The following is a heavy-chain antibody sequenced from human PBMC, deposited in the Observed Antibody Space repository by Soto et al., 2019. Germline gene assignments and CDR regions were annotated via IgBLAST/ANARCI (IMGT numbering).Heavy chain of an antibody. CDR2: INPNSGGT. J-gene: IGHJ4*02. D-gene: IGHD6-6*01. CDR1: GYTFTGYY. V-gene: IGHV1-2*04. Sequence: ASVKVSCKASGYTFTGYYMHWVRQAPGQGLEWMGWINPNSGGTNYAQKFQGWVTMTRDTSISTAYMELSRLRSDDTAVYYCARALSSSSEENYFDYWGQGTLVTVSS. CDR3: ARALSSSSEENYFDY.